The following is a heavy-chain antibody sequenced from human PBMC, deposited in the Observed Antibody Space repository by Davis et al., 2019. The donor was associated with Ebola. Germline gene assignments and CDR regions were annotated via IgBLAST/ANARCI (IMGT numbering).Heavy chain of an antibody. D-gene: IGHD3-9*01. J-gene: IGHJ4*02. CDR2: IIPILGIA. CDR1: GGTFSSYA. Sequence: AASVKVSCRASGGTFSSYAISWVRQAPGQGLEWMGRIIPILGIANYAQKFQGRVTITADKSTSTAYMELSSLRSEDTAVYYCARVRRDFDWFLDYWGQGTLVTVSS. CDR3: ARVRRDFDWFLDY. V-gene: IGHV1-69*04.